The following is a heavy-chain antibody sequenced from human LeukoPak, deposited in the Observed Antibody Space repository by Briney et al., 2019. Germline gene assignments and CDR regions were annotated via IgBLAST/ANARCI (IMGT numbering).Heavy chain of an antibody. Sequence: SETLSLTCAVYGGSFSGYYWSWIRQPPGKGLEWIGEINHSGSTNYNPSLKSQVTISVDTSKNQFSLKLSSVTAADTAVYYCARVGRYFDWLPLDYWGQGTLVTVSS. D-gene: IGHD3-9*01. J-gene: IGHJ4*02. V-gene: IGHV4-34*01. CDR1: GGSFSGYY. CDR3: ARVGRYFDWLPLDY. CDR2: INHSGST.